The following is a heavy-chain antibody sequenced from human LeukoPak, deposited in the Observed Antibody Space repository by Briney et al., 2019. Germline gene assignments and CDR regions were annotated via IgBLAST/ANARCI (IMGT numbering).Heavy chain of an antibody. V-gene: IGHV3-20*04. CDR3: ASVPDDASGNSRYYFKT. CDR2: IEWNSGSR. Sequence: GGSLRLSRAPSAFRLDVFGMSWVRQVPGKCRECVSVIEWNSGSREYADSVKDRSTIYRDNAKNSLYLQMKNLRAEDTSLYYCASVPDDASGNSRYYFKTWGQGTLVTVSS. CDR1: AFRLDVFG. J-gene: IGHJ4*02. D-gene: IGHD3-22*01.